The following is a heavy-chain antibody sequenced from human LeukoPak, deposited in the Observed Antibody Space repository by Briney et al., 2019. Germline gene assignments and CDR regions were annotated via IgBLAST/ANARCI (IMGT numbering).Heavy chain of an antibody. V-gene: IGHV4-59*08. CDR3: ARRREDWYSDL. CDR2: ISYIGST. J-gene: IGHJ2*01. Sequence: KSSETLSLTCTVSGGSVSGYFWSWIRQPPGKGLEWIGYISYIGSTNYNPSLKSRVTISVDTSKNQLSLKLTSVTAADTAVYYCARRREDWYSDLWGRGTLVTVSS. CDR1: GGSVSGYF.